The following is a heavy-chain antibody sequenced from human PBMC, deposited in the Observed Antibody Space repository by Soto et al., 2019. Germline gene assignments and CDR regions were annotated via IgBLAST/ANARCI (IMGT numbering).Heavy chain of an antibody. CDR2: IGKKGDTLGT. CDR3: TRRQTAYGMDV. J-gene: IGHJ6*02. V-gene: IGHV3-73*02. CDR1: GFALSGFT. Sequence: EVQLVESGGGLVQPGGSLKLSCAASGFALSGFTIQWVRQAAGKGLEWVSRIGKKGDTLGTTYSGSVKGRFTISRDDSENTAYLQMNSLTIEDTAVYYCTRRQTAYGMDVWGQGTTVTVSS.